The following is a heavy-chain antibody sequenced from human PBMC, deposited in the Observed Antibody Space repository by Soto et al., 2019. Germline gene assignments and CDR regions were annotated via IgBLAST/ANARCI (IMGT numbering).Heavy chain of an antibody. Sequence: GGSLRLSCAASGFTFSSYAMIWVRQAPGKGLEWVSAISGSGGSTYYADSVKGRFTISRDNSKNTLYLQMNSLRAEDTAVYYCAKGPDYGDPLGYFDYWGQGTLVTVSS. J-gene: IGHJ4*02. CDR1: GFTFSSYA. CDR3: AKGPDYGDPLGYFDY. CDR2: ISGSGGST. D-gene: IGHD4-17*01. V-gene: IGHV3-23*01.